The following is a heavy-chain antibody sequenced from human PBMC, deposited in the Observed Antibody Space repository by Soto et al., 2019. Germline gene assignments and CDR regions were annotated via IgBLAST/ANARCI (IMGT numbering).Heavy chain of an antibody. D-gene: IGHD3-10*01. CDR3: ARSPITYYYYGMDV. CDR1: GGSISSSSYY. J-gene: IGHJ6*02. CDR2: IYYSGST. V-gene: IGHV4-39*01. Sequence: SETLSLTCTVSGGSISSSSYYWGWIRQPPGKGLEWIGSIYYSGSTYYNPSLKSRVTISVDTSKNQFSLKLSSVTAADTAVYYCARSPITYYYYGMDVWGQGTTVTVSS.